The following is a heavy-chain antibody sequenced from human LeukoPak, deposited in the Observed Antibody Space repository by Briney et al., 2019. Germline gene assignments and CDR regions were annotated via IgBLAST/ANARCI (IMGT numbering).Heavy chain of an antibody. J-gene: IGHJ6*02. D-gene: IGHD1-26*01. Sequence: GESLKISCKGSGYSFTSYWIGWVRQMPEKGLEWMGIIYPGDSDTRYSPSFQGQVTISADKSINTAYLQWSSLKASDTAMYYCARLSLVGASTLYYYGMDVWGQGTTVTVSS. CDR1: GYSFTSYW. CDR3: ARLSLVGASTLYYYGMDV. CDR2: IYPGDSDT. V-gene: IGHV5-51*01.